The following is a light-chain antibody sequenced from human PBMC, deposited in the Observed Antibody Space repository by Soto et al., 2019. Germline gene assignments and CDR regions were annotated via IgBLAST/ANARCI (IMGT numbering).Light chain of an antibody. J-gene: IGLJ2*01. CDR2: DVF. Sequence: QSALTQPRSVSGSPGHSVTISCFGTSSDIGSYNAVSWYQQHPGKAPKLIIFDVFERPSGVPDRFSGSKSGNTASLTISPLQSEDEADYSCYSFAGSATFVFGGGTKLTVL. V-gene: IGLV2-11*01. CDR3: YSFAGSATFV. CDR1: SSDIGSYNA.